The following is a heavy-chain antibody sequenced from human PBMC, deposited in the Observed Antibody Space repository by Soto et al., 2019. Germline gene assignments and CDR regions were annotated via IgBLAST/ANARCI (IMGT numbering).Heavy chain of an antibody. V-gene: IGHV3-7*01. CDR2: INQDGSEK. J-gene: IGHJ2*01. D-gene: IGHD5-18*01. CDR1: AFTFSTYS. CDR3: ARDGYSYGYGWYFDL. Sequence: GGSLRLSCAASAFTFSTYSMTWVRQAPGKGLEWVANINQDGSEKYYVDSMKGRFTISRDNAKNSLYLQMSRLRAEDTAVYYCARDGYSYGYGWYFDLWGRGTPVTVSS.